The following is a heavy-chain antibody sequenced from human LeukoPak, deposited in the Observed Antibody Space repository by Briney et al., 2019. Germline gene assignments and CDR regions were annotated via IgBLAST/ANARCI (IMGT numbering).Heavy chain of an antibody. CDR2: IKQDGSEE. CDR1: GFTFNRAC. CDR3: TKKGSTITTSFAY. J-gene: IGHJ4*01. Sequence: GGSLRLSCSASGFTFNRACRSWVRQAPGKGLEWVASIKQDGSEEFYVDSVRGRFTISKETAKNSSYIQINSLRADDTAVYYCTKKGSTITTSFAYWGQGTLVTISS. D-gene: IGHD3-3*01. V-gene: IGHV3-7*01.